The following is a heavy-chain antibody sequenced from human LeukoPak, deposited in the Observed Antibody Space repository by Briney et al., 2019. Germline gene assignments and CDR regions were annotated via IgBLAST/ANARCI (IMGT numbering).Heavy chain of an antibody. CDR3: AREAYSGSYLGAFES. V-gene: IGHV1-58*02. D-gene: IGHD1-26*01. CDR1: GFTFTSSA. J-gene: IGHJ3*02. Sequence: GASVKVSCKASGFTFTSSAMQWVRQARGQRHEWIGWIVVGSGNTNYAQKFQERVTITRDMSTSTAYMELSSLRSEDTAMYYCAREAYSGSYLGAFESWGQGTMVTVSS. CDR2: IVVGSGNT.